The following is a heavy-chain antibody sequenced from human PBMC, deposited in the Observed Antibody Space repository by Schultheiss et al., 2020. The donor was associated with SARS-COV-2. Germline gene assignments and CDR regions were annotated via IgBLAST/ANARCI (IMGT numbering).Heavy chain of an antibody. J-gene: IGHJ6*02. CDR3: ARVWLEPYYYYGMDV. V-gene: IGHV3-23*01. D-gene: IGHD6-19*01. CDR2: ISGSGGST. Sequence: GGSLRLSCAASGFTFSSYAMSWVRQAPGKGLEWVSAISGSGGSTYYADSVKGRFTISRDNSKNTLYLQMNSLRAEDTAVYYCARVWLEPYYYYGMDVWGQGTTVTVSS. CDR1: GFTFSSYA.